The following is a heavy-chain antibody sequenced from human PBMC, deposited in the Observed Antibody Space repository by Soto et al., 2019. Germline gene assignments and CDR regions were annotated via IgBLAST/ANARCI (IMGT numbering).Heavy chain of an antibody. J-gene: IGHJ6*02. V-gene: IGHV4-4*07. CDR2: IYTSGST. CDR1: GGSLSRYY. CDR3: ARDRWGVFGVVSPNYYYYYGTDV. Sequence: ETLPLTCTVSGGSLSRYYWRWFRQPPGKELDWIGRIYTSGSTNHNPSLKSRVTMSVDTSKHQFSLKLRSVTAADTAVYYCARDRWGVFGVVSPNYYYYYGTDVWGQGTTV. D-gene: IGHD3-3*01.